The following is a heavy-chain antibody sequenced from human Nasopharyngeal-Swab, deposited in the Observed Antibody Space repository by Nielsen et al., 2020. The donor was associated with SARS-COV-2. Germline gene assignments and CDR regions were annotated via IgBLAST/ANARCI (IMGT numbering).Heavy chain of an antibody. CDR1: GFNFSSYA. CDR2: ISGSGGST. D-gene: IGHD4-17*01. Sequence: GESLKISCAASGFNFSSYAMSWVRQAPGKGLEWVSAISGSGGSTYYADSVKGRFTISRDNSKNTLYLQMNSLRAEDTAVYYCAKYYGDYPYYYYYMDVWGKGTTVTVSS. V-gene: IGHV3-23*01. J-gene: IGHJ6*03. CDR3: AKYYGDYPYYYYYMDV.